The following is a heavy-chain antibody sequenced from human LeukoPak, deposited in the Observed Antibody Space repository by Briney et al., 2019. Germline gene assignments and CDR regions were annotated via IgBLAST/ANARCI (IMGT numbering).Heavy chain of an antibody. Sequence: SETLSLTCTVSGGSISSYYRSWIRQPPGKGLEWIGYIYYSGSTNYNPSLKSRVTISVDTSKNQFSLKLSSVTAADTAVYYCARDPGTYGMDVWGQGTTVTVSS. D-gene: IGHD1-14*01. J-gene: IGHJ6*02. CDR3: ARDPGTYGMDV. CDR1: GGSISSYY. CDR2: IYYSGST. V-gene: IGHV4-59*01.